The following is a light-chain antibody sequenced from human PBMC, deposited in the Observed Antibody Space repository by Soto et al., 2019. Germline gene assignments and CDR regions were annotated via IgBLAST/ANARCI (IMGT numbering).Light chain of an antibody. CDR2: DVT. CDR1: SSDVGAYNF. J-gene: IGLJ1*01. V-gene: IGLV2-14*03. CDR3: SSYTSSSTYV. Sequence: QSALTQPASVSGSPGQSITISCTGTSSDVGAYNFVSWYQQHPGKAPKLMIYDVTNRPSGVSSRFSGFKSGNTASLIISGLQTEDEADYYCSSYTSSSTYVFGTGTKLTVL.